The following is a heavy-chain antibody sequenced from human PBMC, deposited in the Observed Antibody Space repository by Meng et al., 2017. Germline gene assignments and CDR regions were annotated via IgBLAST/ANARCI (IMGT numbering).Heavy chain of an antibody. CDR1: GFTFSSYA. J-gene: IGHJ6*02. D-gene: IGHD6-19*01. Sequence: GESLKISCAASGFTFSSYAMHWVRRAPGKGLEWVAVISYDGSNKYYADSVKGRFTISRDNSKNTLYLQMNSLRAEDTAVYYCAREGPIYSSGWLQLGYYYYGMDVWGQGTTVTVSS. CDR3: AREGPIYSSGWLQLGYYYYGMDV. V-gene: IGHV3-30*01. CDR2: ISYDGSNK.